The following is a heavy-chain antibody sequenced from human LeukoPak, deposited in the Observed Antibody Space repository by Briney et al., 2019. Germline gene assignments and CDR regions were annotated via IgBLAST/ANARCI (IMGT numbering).Heavy chain of an antibody. CDR1: GDSINSDDYY. CDR3: ARAVGYSSKAYLFDY. Sequence: SETLSLTCTVSGDSINSDDYYWSWIRQPAGKGLEWIGRFSVSGKSNYNPSLKSRVTISVDTSKNQFSLKLSSVTAADTAVYYCARAVGYSSKAYLFDYWGQGTLVTVSS. CDR2: FSVSGKS. D-gene: IGHD6-13*01. V-gene: IGHV4-61*02. J-gene: IGHJ4*02.